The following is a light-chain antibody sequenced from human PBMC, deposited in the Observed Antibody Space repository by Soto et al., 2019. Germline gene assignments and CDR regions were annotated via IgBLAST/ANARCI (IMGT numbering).Light chain of an antibody. CDR2: YDS. V-gene: IGLV3-21*04. J-gene: IGLJ2*01. CDR1: NIGSKS. Sequence: SYELTQPPSVSVAPGKTARITCGGNNIGSKSVHWYQQKPGQAPVLVIYYDSDRPSGIPERFSGSNSGNTATLTISRVEAVDEADYYCQVWDSSSDHVVFGGGTKVTVL. CDR3: QVWDSSSDHVV.